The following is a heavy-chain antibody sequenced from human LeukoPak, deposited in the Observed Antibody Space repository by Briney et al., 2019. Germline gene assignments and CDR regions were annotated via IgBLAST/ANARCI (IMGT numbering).Heavy chain of an antibody. CDR2: ISYDGSNK. Sequence: GGSLRLSCAASGFTFSTYWMSWVRQAPGKGLEWVAVISYDGSNKYYADSVKGRFTISRDNSKNTLYLQMNSLRAEDTAVYYCARDMTPLYGMDVWGQGTTVTVSS. CDR1: GFTFSTYW. CDR3: ARDMTPLYGMDV. J-gene: IGHJ6*02. D-gene: IGHD2-15*01. V-gene: IGHV3-30-3*01.